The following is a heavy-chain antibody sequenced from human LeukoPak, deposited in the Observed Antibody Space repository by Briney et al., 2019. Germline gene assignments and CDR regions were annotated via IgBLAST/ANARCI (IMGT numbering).Heavy chain of an antibody. CDR1: GGSINNYY. CDR2: VYDSGST. V-gene: IGHV4-59*08. J-gene: IGHJ4*02. D-gene: IGHD3-10*01. CDR3: AATMVRGVHTHFDY. Sequence: PSEPLSLTCTVSGGSINNYYWSWIRHPPGKGLEWIAYVYDSGSTNYTPSLKSRVTISVDTSKHQFSLELSSVTAADTAVYYCAATMVRGVHTHFDYWVQGTLVTVSS.